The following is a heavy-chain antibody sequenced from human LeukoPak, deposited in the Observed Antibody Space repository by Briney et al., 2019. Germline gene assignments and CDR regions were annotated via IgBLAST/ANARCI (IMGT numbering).Heavy chain of an antibody. CDR1: GYTFTSYY. CDR2: INPNSGGT. CDR3: ARASRGGIRFLEWLLGY. Sequence: GASVKVSCKASGYTFTSYYMHWVRQAPGQGLEWMGWINPNSGGTNYAQKFQGRVTMTRDTSISTAYMELSRLRSDDTAVYYCARASRGGIRFLEWLLGYWGQGTLVTVSS. D-gene: IGHD3-3*01. J-gene: IGHJ4*02. V-gene: IGHV1-2*02.